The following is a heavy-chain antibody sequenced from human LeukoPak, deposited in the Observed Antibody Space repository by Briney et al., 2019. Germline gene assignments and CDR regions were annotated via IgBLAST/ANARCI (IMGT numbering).Heavy chain of an antibody. D-gene: IGHD3-22*01. CDR3: AHRLNSGGYYNGFDY. CDR2: IYWHDDV. V-gene: IGHV2-5*01. CDR1: GFSLSSIGVA. J-gene: IGHJ4*02. Sequence: SGPTLVKPSQTLTLTCTFSGFSLSSIGVAVGWIRQPPGKALECLTLIYWHDDVRYIPSLNSTPTIIKDTTKKHVVITMTNMDPLDTATYYCAHRLNSGGYYNGFDYWGQGTLVTVSS.